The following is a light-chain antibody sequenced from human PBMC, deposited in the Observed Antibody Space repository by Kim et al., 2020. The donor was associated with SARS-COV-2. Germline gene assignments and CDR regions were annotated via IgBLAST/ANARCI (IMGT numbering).Light chain of an antibody. J-gene: IGLJ2*01. CDR2: DND. V-gene: IGLV1-51*01. Sequence: QSVLTQPPSVSAAPGQKVTISCSESSSNIGNNYVSWYQQLPGTAPKLLIFDNDKRPSGIPDRFSGSKSGTSATLGITGLRPGDEADYYCGTWDSSLSAAVFGGGTQLTVL. CDR3: GTWDSSLSAAV. CDR1: SSNIGNNY.